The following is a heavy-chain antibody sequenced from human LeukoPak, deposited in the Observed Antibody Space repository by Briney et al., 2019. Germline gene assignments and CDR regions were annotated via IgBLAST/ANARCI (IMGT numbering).Heavy chain of an antibody. CDR3: ARVDLLTGYYFFDY. D-gene: IGHD3-9*01. CDR2: INPSGGST. CDR1: GYTFTSYY. V-gene: IGHV1-46*01. J-gene: IGHJ4*02. Sequence: ASVKVSCTASGYTFTSYYMHWVRQAPGQGLEWMGIINPSGGSTSYAQKFQGRVTMTRDTSTSTVYMELRSLGSDETAVYYCARVDLLTGYYFFDYWGQGTLVTVSS.